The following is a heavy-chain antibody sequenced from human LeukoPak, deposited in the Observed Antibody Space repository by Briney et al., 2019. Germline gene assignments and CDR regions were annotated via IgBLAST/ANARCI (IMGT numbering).Heavy chain of an antibody. CDR3: ARAYYDFWVPGYMDV. CDR1: EFTFSTYN. V-gene: IGHV3-21*01. D-gene: IGHD3-3*01. CDR2: ISSSGGYR. Sequence: PGGSLRLSCAASEFTFSTYNMNWVRQAPGKGLEWVSSISSSGGYRNYADSVKGRFTISRDNAKNSLYLQMNSLRAEDTAVYYCARAYYDFWVPGYMDVWGKGTTVTVSS. J-gene: IGHJ6*03.